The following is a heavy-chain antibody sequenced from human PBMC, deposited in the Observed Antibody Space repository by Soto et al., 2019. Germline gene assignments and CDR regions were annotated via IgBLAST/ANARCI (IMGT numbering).Heavy chain of an antibody. CDR3: ARYAEVYYYDSSGYPNGDFDY. CDR2: IDPSDSYT. J-gene: IGHJ4*02. Sequence: GESLKISCNGSGYSFTIYWIGWVRQMPGKGLEWMGRIDPSDSYTNYSPSFQGHVTISADKSISTAYLQWSSLKASDTAMYYCARYAEVYYYDSSGYPNGDFDYWGQGTLVTVSS. V-gene: IGHV5-10-1*01. CDR1: GYSFTIYW. D-gene: IGHD3-22*01.